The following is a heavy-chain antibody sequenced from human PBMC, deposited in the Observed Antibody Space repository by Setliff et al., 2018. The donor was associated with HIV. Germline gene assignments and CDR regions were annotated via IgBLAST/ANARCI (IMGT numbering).Heavy chain of an antibody. D-gene: IGHD3-22*01. J-gene: IGHJ4*02. CDR2: IYYTGST. CDR1: GYSTSSNNW. V-gene: IGHV4-28*01. CDR3: ARSRGGHSSDYYLEY. Sequence: PSETLSLTCVVSGYSTSSNNWWGWIRQPPGKGLEYSGYIYYTGSTYNNPSLKSRVTMSVDTSKNQFSLNLRAVTAVDTAVYYCARSRGGHSSDYYLEYWGQGTLVTVSS.